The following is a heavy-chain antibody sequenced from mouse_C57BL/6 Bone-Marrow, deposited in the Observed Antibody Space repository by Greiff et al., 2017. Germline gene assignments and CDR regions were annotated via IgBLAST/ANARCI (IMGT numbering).Heavy chain of an antibody. CDR1: GYTFTSYW. Sequence: QVQLQQPGAELVRPGTSVKLSCKASGYTFTSYWLHWVKQRPGQGLEWIGVIDPSDSYTNYNQKFKGKATLTVDTSSSTAYMQLSSLTSEDSAVYYCARHYYDDDDFDYWGQGTTLTVSS. J-gene: IGHJ2*01. CDR2: IDPSDSYT. V-gene: IGHV1-59*01. D-gene: IGHD2-4*01. CDR3: ARHYYDDDDFDY.